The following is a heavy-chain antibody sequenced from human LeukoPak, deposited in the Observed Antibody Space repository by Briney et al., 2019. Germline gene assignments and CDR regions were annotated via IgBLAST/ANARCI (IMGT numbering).Heavy chain of an antibody. CDR1: GFTFSTYV. Sequence: GGSLRLSCAASGFTFSTYVMTWVRQAPGKGLEWVSALSGSGGSTFYADSVKGRFTISRDNSNNTLYLQMNSLRAEDTAVYYCAKERTPDYWGQGTLVTVSS. CDR2: LSGSGGST. CDR3: AKERTPDY. D-gene: IGHD2-15*01. J-gene: IGHJ4*02. V-gene: IGHV3-23*01.